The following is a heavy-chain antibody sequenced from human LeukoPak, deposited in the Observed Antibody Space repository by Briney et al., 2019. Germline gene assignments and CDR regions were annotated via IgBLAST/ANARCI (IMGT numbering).Heavy chain of an antibody. CDR1: GFTFSRYA. Sequence: GGSLRLSCAASGFTFSRYAMRWVRQAPGGGLEWVSAIIGSGGSTYYADSVKCPFTISRDNSKNTLYLQMNSLRAEDTAVYYCAKDLKYQLLPYWGQGTLVTVSS. J-gene: IGHJ4*02. V-gene: IGHV3-23*01. CDR3: AKDLKYQLLPY. D-gene: IGHD2-2*01. CDR2: IIGSGGST.